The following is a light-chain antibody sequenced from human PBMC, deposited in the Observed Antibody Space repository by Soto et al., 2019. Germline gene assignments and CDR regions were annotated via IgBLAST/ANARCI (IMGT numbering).Light chain of an antibody. V-gene: IGKV1-5*01. J-gene: IGKJ1*01. Sequence: DIQMTQSPSTLSASVGDRVTITCRASQNINSWLAWYQQKPGKAPNLLIYDASTLESGVPSRFSGSGSGTEFTPTISSLQPEDFATYYCQQFHSFSRTFGQGTKVDIK. CDR1: QNINSW. CDR3: QQFHSFSRT. CDR2: DAS.